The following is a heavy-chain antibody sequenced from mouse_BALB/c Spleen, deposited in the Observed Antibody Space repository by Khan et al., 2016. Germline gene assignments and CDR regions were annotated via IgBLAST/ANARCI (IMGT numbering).Heavy chain of an antibody. D-gene: IGHD1-1*01. Sequence: QVQLQQSGAELVRPGVSVKISCKGSGYTFTDYAMHWVKQSHAKSLEWIGVFSTYYGDASYNQKFKGKATMTVDKSSSTAYMELARLTSEDSAIYYCARSNYYGSSYVPAWFAYWGQGTLVTVSA. V-gene: IGHV1S137*01. J-gene: IGHJ3*01. CDR3: ARSNYYGSSYVPAWFAY. CDR2: FSTYYGDA. CDR1: GYTFTDYA.